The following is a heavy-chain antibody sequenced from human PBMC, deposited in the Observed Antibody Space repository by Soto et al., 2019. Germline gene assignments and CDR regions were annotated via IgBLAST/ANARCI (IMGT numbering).Heavy chain of an antibody. D-gene: IGHD2-15*01. CDR3: ARGYCSGGSCYRSWFDP. V-gene: IGHV4-30-2*01. CDR1: GGSISSGGYS. CDR2: IYHSGST. Sequence: SETLSLTCAVSGGSISSGGYSWSWIRQPPGKGLEWIGYIYHSGSTYYNPSLKSRVTISVDRSKNQFSLKLSSVTAADTAVYYCARGYCSGGSCYRSWFDPWGQGTLVTVPS. J-gene: IGHJ5*02.